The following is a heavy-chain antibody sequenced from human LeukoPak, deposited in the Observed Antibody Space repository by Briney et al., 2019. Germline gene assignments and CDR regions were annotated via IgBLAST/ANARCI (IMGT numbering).Heavy chain of an antibody. J-gene: IGHJ6*03. CDR1: GFTFSDHY. V-gene: IGHV3-72*01. CDR2: TRNKANSYST. D-gene: IGHD1-26*01. Sequence: GGSLRLSCAVSGFTFSDHYMDWVRQAPGKGLEWVGRTRNKANSYSTEYAASVKGRFTISRDDSKSIAYLQMNSLRTEDTAVYYCTRDKYSGSYYYYYYMDVWGKGTTVTISS. CDR3: TRDKYSGSYYYYYYMDV.